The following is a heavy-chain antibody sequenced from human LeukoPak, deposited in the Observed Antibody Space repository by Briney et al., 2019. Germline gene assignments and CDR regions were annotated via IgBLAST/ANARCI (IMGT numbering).Heavy chain of an antibody. CDR3: ASRGKGGSGSYRFYFDY. D-gene: IGHD3-10*01. J-gene: IGHJ4*02. Sequence: PSETLSLTCAVSGGSISSSNWWSWVRQPPGNGLEWIGEIYHSGSTNYNPSLKSRVTISVDKSKNQFSLKLSSLTAADTAVYYCASRGKGGSGSYRFYFDYWGQGSLVTVSS. V-gene: IGHV4-4*02. CDR2: IYHSGST. CDR1: GGSISSSNW.